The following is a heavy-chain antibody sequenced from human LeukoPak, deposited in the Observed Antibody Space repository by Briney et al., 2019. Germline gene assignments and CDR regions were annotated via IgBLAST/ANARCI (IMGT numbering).Heavy chain of an antibody. CDR1: GYTFTSYG. D-gene: IGHD2-8*02. Sequence: ASVKVSCKASGYTFTSYGISWVRQAPGQGLEWMGWISAYNGSTNYAQKLQSRVTMTTDTSTSTAYMEMSNLSSEDTAMYYCAKSRTTGSASSDYWGQGTLVTVSS. V-gene: IGHV1-18*01. CDR2: ISAYNGST. CDR3: AKSRTTGSASSDY. J-gene: IGHJ4*02.